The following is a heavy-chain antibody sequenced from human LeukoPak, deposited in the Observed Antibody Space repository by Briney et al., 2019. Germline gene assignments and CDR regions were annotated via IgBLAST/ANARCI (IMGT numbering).Heavy chain of an antibody. D-gene: IGHD3-22*01. CDR1: GGSISSSSYY. CDR2: IYYSGST. Sequence: SETLSLTCTVSGGSISSSSYYWGWIRQPPGKGLEWIGSIYYSGSTYYNPSLKSRVTISVDTSKNQFSLKLSSVTAADTAVYYCARRAYYYDSSGSGAFDIWGQGTMVTVSS. V-gene: IGHV4-39*01. CDR3: ARRAYYYDSSGSGAFDI. J-gene: IGHJ3*02.